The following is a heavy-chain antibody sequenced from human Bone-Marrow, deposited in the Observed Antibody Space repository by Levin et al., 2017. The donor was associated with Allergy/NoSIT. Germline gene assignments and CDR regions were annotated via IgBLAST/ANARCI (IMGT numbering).Heavy chain of an antibody. J-gene: IGHJ3*02. Sequence: SVKVSCKSSGDTFNTHGLSWVRQAPGQGLEWMGRIIPTFAAPDYAQKFQDRVTITADKYTRTVYLEVTGLRAEDTDGYFCARDGIREEGYAFDNWGQGTMVTVSS. V-gene: IGHV1-69*06. CDR3: ARDGIREEGYAFDN. CDR1: GDTFNTHG. D-gene: IGHD5-18*01. CDR2: IIPTFAAP.